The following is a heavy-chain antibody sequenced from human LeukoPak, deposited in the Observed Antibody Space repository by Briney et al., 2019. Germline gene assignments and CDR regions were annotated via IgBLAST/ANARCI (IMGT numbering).Heavy chain of an antibody. CDR3: STLTSRGLSDS. D-gene: IGHD1-20*01. CDR2: IKSKADGETI. V-gene: IGHV3-15*01. CDR1: GFIFSSYS. Sequence: PGGSLRLSCAASGFIFSSYSMSWVRQAPGKGLEWVGRIKSKADGETIDYAAPVKGRFTFSKDDSKNMLYLQMNSLKSEDTAVYYCSTLTSRGLSDSWGQGTLVTVSS. J-gene: IGHJ4*02.